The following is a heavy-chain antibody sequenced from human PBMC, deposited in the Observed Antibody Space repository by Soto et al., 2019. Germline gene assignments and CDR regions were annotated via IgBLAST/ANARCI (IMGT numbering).Heavy chain of an antibody. CDR1: GFTFSTFN. V-gene: IGHV3-48*02. J-gene: IGHJ5*02. D-gene: IGHD2-2*01. Sequence: EVQLVESGGGLVQPGGSLRLSCAASGFTFSTFNMNWVRQAPGKGLEWGSYICSSGSTIYYADSVKGRFTISRDNAKNSLYLQMNSLRDEDTAVYYCAREGEGNCISSSCLNWFDPWVQGTMVTVSS. CDR2: ICSSGSTI. CDR3: AREGEGNCISSSCLNWFDP.